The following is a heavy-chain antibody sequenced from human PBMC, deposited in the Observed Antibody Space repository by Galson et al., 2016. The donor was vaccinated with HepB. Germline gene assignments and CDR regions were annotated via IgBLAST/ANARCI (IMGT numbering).Heavy chain of an antibody. CDR3: ANDQKPRGFDY. Sequence: SLRLSCAASGFTFDTYAMHWVRQAPGKGLEWVSGISWNSGSVGYADSVRGRFTISRDNRRSLLFLEMNSLRAEDTALYYCANDQKPRGFDYWGQGTLVTVSS. V-gene: IGHV3-9*01. CDR2: ISWNSGSV. CDR1: GFTFDTYA. J-gene: IGHJ4*02. D-gene: IGHD3-10*01.